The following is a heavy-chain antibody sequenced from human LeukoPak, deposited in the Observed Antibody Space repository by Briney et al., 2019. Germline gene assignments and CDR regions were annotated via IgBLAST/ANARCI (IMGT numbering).Heavy chain of an antibody. CDR2: INPSGGTT. D-gene: IGHD4-23*01. CDR1: GYTFTGYY. J-gene: IGHJ4*02. CDR3: ARVGGNSLLGY. Sequence: GASVKVSCKASGYTFTGYYMHWVRQAPGQGLEWMGIINPSGGTTTYAQKFQGRVTMTRDTSTSTVYMELSSLRSEDTAMYYCARVGGNSLLGYWDQGTLVTVSS. V-gene: IGHV1-46*01.